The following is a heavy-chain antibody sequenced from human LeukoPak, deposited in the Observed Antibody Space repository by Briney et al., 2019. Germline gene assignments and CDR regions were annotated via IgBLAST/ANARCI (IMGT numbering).Heavy chain of an antibody. Sequence: SETLSLTCTVSGGSISSYYWSWIRQPPGKGLEWIGYIYYSGSTNYNPSLKSRVTISIDMSKNHFSLNLSSVTAADTAIYYCARRTIFGVIIDAFEIWGQGTMVTVSS. CDR1: GGSISSYY. D-gene: IGHD3-3*01. CDR2: IYYSGST. CDR3: ARRTIFGVIIDAFEI. V-gene: IGHV4-59*12. J-gene: IGHJ3*02.